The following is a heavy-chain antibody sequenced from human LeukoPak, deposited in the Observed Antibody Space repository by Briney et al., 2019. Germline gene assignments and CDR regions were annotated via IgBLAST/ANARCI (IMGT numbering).Heavy chain of an antibody. D-gene: IGHD1-1*01. CDR3: ARALNARNAAFDI. V-gene: IGHV3-21*01. CDR2: ISSSSYI. Sequence: GGSLRLSCAASGFTYSSYSMNWVRQARGRGLEWVSSISSSSYIYYADSLEGRFTISRDNAKNSLYLKMHSLRAEDTAVYYCARALNARNAAFDIWGQGTMVTVSS. CDR1: GFTYSSYS. J-gene: IGHJ3*02.